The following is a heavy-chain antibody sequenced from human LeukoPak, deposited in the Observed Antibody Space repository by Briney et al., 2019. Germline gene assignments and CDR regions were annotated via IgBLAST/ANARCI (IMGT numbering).Heavy chain of an antibody. CDR3: ARDGGYSYGYSY. V-gene: IGHV1-2*02. Sequence: ASVKVSCKASGYTFTGYYMHWVRQAPGQGLEWMGWINPNSGGTNYAQKFQGRVTMTRDTSISTAYMELSRLRSDDAAVYYCARDGGYSYGYSYWGQGTLVTVSS. CDR1: GYTFTGYY. D-gene: IGHD5-18*01. CDR2: INPNSGGT. J-gene: IGHJ4*02.